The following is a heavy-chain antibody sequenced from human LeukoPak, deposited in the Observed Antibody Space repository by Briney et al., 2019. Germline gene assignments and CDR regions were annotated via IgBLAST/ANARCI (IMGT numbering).Heavy chain of an antibody. J-gene: IGHJ6*03. CDR1: GFTFSGSA. Sequence: GGSLRLSCAASGFTFSGSAMHWVRQASGKGLEWVGRIRSKANSYATAYAASVKGRFTISRDDSKNTAYLKMNSLKTEDAAVYYCTSSIAARPSYYYYMDVWGKGTTVTVSS. CDR2: IRSKANSYAT. D-gene: IGHD6-6*01. V-gene: IGHV3-73*01. CDR3: TSSIAARPSYYYYMDV.